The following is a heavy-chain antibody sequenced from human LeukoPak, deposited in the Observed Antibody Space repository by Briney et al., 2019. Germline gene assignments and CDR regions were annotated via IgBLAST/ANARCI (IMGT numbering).Heavy chain of an antibody. CDR1: GFTFDDYA. J-gene: IGHJ6*03. D-gene: IGHD3-9*01. Sequence: GGSLRLSCAASGFTFDDYAMHWVRQAPGKGLEWVSGISWNSGSIGYADSVKGRFTISRDNAKNSLYLQMNSLRAEDTTLYYCAKAPGPINYYMDVWGKGTTVTVSS. V-gene: IGHV3-9*01. CDR3: AKAPGPINYYMDV. CDR2: ISWNSGSI.